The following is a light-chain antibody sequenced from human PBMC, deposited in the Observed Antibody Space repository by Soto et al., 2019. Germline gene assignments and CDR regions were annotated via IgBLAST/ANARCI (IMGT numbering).Light chain of an antibody. CDR1: SSDVGSYNF. J-gene: IGLJ3*02. CDR3: CSYAGSSTWV. V-gene: IGLV2-23*01. Sequence: QSALTQPASVSGSPGQSITISCTGTSSDVGSYNFVSWYQQHPGKAPKLMIYEGSKRPSGVSNRFSGSKSGNTASLTISGLQADDEADYYCCSYAGSSTWVFGGGTKLTVL. CDR2: EGS.